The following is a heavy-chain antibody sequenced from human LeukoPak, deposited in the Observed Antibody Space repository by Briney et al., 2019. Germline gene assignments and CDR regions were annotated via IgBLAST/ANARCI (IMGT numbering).Heavy chain of an antibody. CDR1: GYTFTSYG. D-gene: IGHD2-15*01. V-gene: IGHV1-18*01. J-gene: IGHJ4*02. CDR3: ARCSGGSCYSGVDY. Sequence: ASVKVSCKPSGYTFTSYGISWVRQAPGQGLEWMGWISAYNGNTNYAQKLQGRVTMTTDTSTSTAYMELRSLRSGDTAVYYCARCSGGSCYSGVDYWGQGTLVTVSS. CDR2: ISAYNGNT.